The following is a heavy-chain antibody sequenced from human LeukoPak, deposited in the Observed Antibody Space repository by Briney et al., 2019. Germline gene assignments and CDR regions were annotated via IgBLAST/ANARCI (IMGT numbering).Heavy chain of an antibody. CDR2: INAYNGNT. Sequence: ASVKVSCKASGYTFINYGISWMRQAPGQGLEWMGWINAYNGNTNYAQNLQGRVTMTTDTSTTTAYMELRSLRSDDTAVYYCARESYYVPGIYFRETPYYFDYWGQGTLVTASS. V-gene: IGHV1-18*01. J-gene: IGHJ4*02. D-gene: IGHD3-10*02. CDR3: ARESYYVPGIYFRETPYYFDY. CDR1: GYTFINYG.